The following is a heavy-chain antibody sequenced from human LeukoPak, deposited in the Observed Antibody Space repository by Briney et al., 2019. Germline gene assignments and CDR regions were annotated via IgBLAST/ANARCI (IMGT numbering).Heavy chain of an antibody. J-gene: IGHJ4*02. D-gene: IGHD3-16*02. CDR3: ARLYANDYVWGSYREDCRYYFDY. V-gene: IGHV4-39*01. CDR1: GGSISSSSYY. CDR2: IYYSGST. Sequence: SETLSLTCTVSGGSISSSSYYWGWIRQPPGKGLEWIGSIYYSGSTYYNPSLKSRVTISVDTSKNQFSLKLSSVTAADTAVYYCARLYANDYVWGSYREDCRYYFDYWGQGTLVTVSS.